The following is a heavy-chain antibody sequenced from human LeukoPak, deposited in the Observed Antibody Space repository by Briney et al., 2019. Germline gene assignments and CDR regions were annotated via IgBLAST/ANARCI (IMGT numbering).Heavy chain of an antibody. D-gene: IGHD3-22*01. Sequence: SVKVSCKASGYTFTSYDINWVRQAPGQGLEWMGGIIPIFGTANYAQKFQGRVTITADKSTSTAYMELSSLRSEDTAVYYCASEAYSSGQYYFDYWGQGTLVTVSS. CDR3: ASEAYSSGQYYFDY. CDR1: GYTFTSYD. V-gene: IGHV1-69*06. J-gene: IGHJ4*02. CDR2: IIPIFGTA.